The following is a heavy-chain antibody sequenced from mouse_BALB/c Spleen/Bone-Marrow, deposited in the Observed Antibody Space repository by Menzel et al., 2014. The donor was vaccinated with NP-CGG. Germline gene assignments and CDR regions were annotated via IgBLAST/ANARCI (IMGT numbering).Heavy chain of an antibody. V-gene: IGHV5-6*01. D-gene: IGHD2-5*01. CDR3: TRRPLESNSYFDY. J-gene: IGHJ2*01. Sequence: DVHLVESGGDLVKPGGSLKLSCAASGFTFSSYGMSWVRPTPDKRLEWVATISSGGSYTYYPDSVKGRFTISRDNAKNTLYLQMSSLKSEDTAKYYCTRRPLESNSYFDYWGQGTTLTVSS. CDR2: ISSGGSYT. CDR1: GFTFSSYG.